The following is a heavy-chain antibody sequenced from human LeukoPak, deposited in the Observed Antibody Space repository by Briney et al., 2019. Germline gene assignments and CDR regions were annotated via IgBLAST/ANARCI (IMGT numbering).Heavy chain of an antibody. V-gene: IGHV4-59*08. D-gene: IGHD4-23*01. Sequence: SETLSLTCAVYGGSFSGYYWSWIRQPPGKGLECIGYIYYSGSANYNPSLKSRVTISVDTSKNQFSLRLSSVTAADTAVYYCASYAGTSNDAFAIWGQGTRVTVSS. CDR3: ASYAGTSNDAFAI. CDR2: IYYSGSA. CDR1: GGSFSGYY. J-gene: IGHJ3*02.